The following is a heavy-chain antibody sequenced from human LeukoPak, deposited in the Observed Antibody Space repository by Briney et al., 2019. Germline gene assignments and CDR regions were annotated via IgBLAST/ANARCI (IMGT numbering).Heavy chain of an antibody. J-gene: IGHJ6*02. V-gene: IGHV3-74*01. Sequence: GGSLRPSCAASGFTFSSYWMHWVRHAPGKGLVWVSRINSDGSSTIYADSVKGRFPISRDNAKNTLYLQMNSLRAEHTAVYYFARYLGNYYYCGMDVWGQGTTVTVSS. CDR1: GFTFSSYW. CDR3: ARYLGNYYYCGMDV. CDR2: INSDGSST. D-gene: IGHD6-13*01.